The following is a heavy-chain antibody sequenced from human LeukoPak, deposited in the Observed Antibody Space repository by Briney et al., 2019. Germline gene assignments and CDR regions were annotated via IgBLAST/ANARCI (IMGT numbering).Heavy chain of an antibody. J-gene: IGHJ1*01. Sequence: SVKVSFKASGSTFSTYAINWVRQAPGQGLEWLGGIIPILGTSNYAQSFQGRVTITADESSGTAYMALSSLRSEDTASYYCATTRDYYENSGYTLLQDWGQGTLVTVSS. V-gene: IGHV1-69*13. D-gene: IGHD3-22*01. CDR2: IIPILGTS. CDR3: ATTRDYYENSGYTLLQD. CDR1: GSTFSTYA.